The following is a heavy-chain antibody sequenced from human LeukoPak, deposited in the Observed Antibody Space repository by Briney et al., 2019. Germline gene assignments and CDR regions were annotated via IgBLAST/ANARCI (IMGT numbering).Heavy chain of an antibody. J-gene: IGHJ4*02. V-gene: IGHV1-2*02. CDR2: INPNSGGT. CDR3: ARDPTEYSSSGADY. Sequence: GASVKVSCKASGYTFTGYYMHWVRQAPGQGLEWMGWINPNSGGTNYAQKFQGRVTMTRDTSISTAYMELSRLRSDDTAVYYCARDPTEYSSSGADYWGQGTLVTVSS. D-gene: IGHD6-6*01. CDR1: GYTFTGYY.